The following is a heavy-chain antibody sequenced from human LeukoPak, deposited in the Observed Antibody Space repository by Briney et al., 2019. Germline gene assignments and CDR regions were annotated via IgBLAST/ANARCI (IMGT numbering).Heavy chain of an antibody. V-gene: IGHV3-11*01. CDR3: ARARPCGGYRNWGPPDY. D-gene: IGHD2-21*01. CDR2: ISSGATTI. J-gene: IGHJ4*02. CDR1: GFTFSDNY. Sequence: NPGGSLRLSCAASGFTFSDNYMTWIRQAPGKRLQWVSYISSGATTIYYAASVKGRFTISRDNAKNSLYLQMNSLRAEDTAVYYCARARPCGGYRNWGPPDYWGQGTLVTVSS.